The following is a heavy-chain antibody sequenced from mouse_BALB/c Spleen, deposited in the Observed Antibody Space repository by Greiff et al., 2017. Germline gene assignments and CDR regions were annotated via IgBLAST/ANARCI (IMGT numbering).Heavy chain of an antibody. D-gene: IGHD1-1*01. CDR1: GFSLTSYG. V-gene: IGHV2-9*02. J-gene: IGHJ4*01. CDR2: IWAGGST. CDR3: ASITTVVARAMDY. Sequence: VKLVESGPGLVAPSQSLSITCTVSGFSLTSYGVHWVRQPPGKGLEWLGVIWAGGSTNYNSALMSRLSISKDNSKSQVFLKMNSLQTDDTAMYYCASITTVVARAMDYWGQGTSVTVSA.